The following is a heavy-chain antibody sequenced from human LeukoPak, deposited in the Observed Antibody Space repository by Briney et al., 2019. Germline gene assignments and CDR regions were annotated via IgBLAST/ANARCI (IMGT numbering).Heavy chain of an antibody. D-gene: IGHD3/OR15-3a*01. Sequence: GRSLRLSCAASGFTFSRYGMHWVRHAPGKGLEWVAVISYDGSNKYYADSVKGRFTISRDNSKNTLYLQMNSLRAEDTAVYYCAKEGFGLQYGMDVWGQGTTVTVSS. V-gene: IGHV3-30*18. CDR1: GFTFSRYG. J-gene: IGHJ6*02. CDR3: AKEGFGLQYGMDV. CDR2: ISYDGSNK.